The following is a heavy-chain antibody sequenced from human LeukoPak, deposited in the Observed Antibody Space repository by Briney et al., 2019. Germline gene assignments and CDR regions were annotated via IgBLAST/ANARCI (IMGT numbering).Heavy chain of an antibody. V-gene: IGHV3-64*01. D-gene: IGHD2-2*01. CDR2: ISSSGGST. CDR1: GFTFSSYS. CDR3: ARTYCSSTSCLVDY. Sequence: GGSLRLSCAASGFTFSSYSMHWVRQAPGKGLEYVSAISSSGGSTYYANSVKGRFTISRDNSKNTLYLQMGSLRAEDMAVYCCARTYCSSTSCLVDYWGQGTLVTVSS. J-gene: IGHJ4*02.